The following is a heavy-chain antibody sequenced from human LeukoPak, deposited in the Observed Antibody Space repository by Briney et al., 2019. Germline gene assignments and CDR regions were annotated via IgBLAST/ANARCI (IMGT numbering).Heavy chain of an antibody. CDR1: GFTFSSYA. V-gene: IGHV3-30*04. CDR2: ISYDGSNK. J-gene: IGHJ4*02. Sequence: GRSLRLSCAASGFTFSSYAMHWVRQAPGKGLEWVAVISYDGSNKYYADSVKGRFTISRDNSKNTLYLQMNSLRAEDTAVYYCARGFWRGCSGGGCFEFDYWGQGTLVTVSS. D-gene: IGHD2-15*01. CDR3: ARGFWRGCSGGGCFEFDY.